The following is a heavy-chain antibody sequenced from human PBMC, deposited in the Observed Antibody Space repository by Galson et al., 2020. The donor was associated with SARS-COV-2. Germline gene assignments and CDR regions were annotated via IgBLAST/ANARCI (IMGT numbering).Heavy chain of an antibody. J-gene: IGHJ6*02. Sequence: GESLKISCKASEYSFTGYYIHWVRQPPGQGPEWMGWIHPNRGDTSFAPKFQGRVTITRDTSISTVYMELRSLRSDDTAVYYCARDVGLGGMDVWGRGTTVTVS. CDR1: EYSFTGYY. D-gene: IGHD2-15*01. CDR2: IHPNRGDT. V-gene: IGHV1-2*02. CDR3: ARDVGLGGMDV.